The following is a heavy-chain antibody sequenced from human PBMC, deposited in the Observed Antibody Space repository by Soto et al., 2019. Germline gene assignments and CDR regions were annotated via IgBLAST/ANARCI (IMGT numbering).Heavy chain of an antibody. Sequence: SETLSLTCTVSGGSISSYYWSWIRQPPGKGLEWIGYMFYSGSTNYNPSLTSRVTISLDTSKNQFSLKLSSVTAADTAIYYCARGGFWTGGNYYYDMDVWGQGTTFTVSS. V-gene: IGHV4-59*01. J-gene: IGHJ6*02. CDR1: GGSISSYY. CDR3: ARGGFWTGGNYYYDMDV. CDR2: MFYSGST. D-gene: IGHD3-3*01.